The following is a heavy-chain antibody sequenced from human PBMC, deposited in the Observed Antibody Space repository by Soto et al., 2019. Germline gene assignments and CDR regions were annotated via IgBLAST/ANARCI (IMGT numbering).Heavy chain of an antibody. J-gene: IGHJ4*02. V-gene: IGHV4-31*03. CDR2: IYYRGDT. CDR3: AREGSE. Sequence: QVRLQESGPGLVKPSQTLSLTCSVSGGSITSSGYYWSWIRQHPGQGLEWIGYIYYRGDTFYNPSLKSRDSISIDTSKNQFSLKLNPVTAADTAIYYCAREGSEWGQGTLVIVSS. CDR1: GGSITSSGYY.